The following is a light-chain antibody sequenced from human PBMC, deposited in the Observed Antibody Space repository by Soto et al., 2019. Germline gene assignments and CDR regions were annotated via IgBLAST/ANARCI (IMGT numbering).Light chain of an antibody. CDR2: GAS. J-gene: IGKJ5*01. V-gene: IGKV3-15*01. Sequence: EIVLTKSPGTLSLSPGERATLSCRAIQSVTSDYLAWYQQKPGQAPRLLIYGASGRATGIPARFSGSGSGTEFTLTISSLQSEDFAVYYCQQYNNWPSITFGQGTRLEI. CDR1: QSVTSD. CDR3: QQYNNWPSIT.